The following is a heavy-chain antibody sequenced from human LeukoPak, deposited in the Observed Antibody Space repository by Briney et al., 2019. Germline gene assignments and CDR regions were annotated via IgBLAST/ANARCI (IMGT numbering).Heavy chain of an antibody. D-gene: IGHD2-15*01. V-gene: IGHV3-30*18. CDR1: GFTFSSYG. CDR2: ISYDGSNK. Sequence: PGGSLRLSCAASGFTFSSYGMHWVRQAPGKGLEWVAVISYDGSNKYYADSVKGRFTISRDNSKNTLYLQMNSLRAEDTAVYYCAKGKVWCSGGSCNNWFDPWGQGTLVTVSS. J-gene: IGHJ5*02. CDR3: AKGKVWCSGGSCNNWFDP.